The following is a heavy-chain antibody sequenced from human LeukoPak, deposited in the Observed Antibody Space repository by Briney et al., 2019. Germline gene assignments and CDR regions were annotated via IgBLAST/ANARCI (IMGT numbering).Heavy chain of an antibody. CDR2: INPNSGGT. CDR1: GYTFTGYY. D-gene: IGHD6-19*01. V-gene: IGHV1-2*06. Sequence: ASVKVSCKASGYTFTGYYMHLVRQAPGQGLEWMGRINPNSGGTNYAQKFQGRVTMTRDTSISTAYMELSRLRSDDTAVYYCARVPSSGWYGGYFDYWGQGTLVTVSS. CDR3: ARVPSSGWYGGYFDY. J-gene: IGHJ4*02.